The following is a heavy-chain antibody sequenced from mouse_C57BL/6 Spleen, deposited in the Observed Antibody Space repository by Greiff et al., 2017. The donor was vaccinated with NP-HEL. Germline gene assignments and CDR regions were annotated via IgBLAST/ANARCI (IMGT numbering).Heavy chain of an antibody. CDR1: GYTFTSYG. D-gene: IGHD2-4*01. J-gene: IGHJ4*01. CDR2: IYPRSGNT. V-gene: IGHV1-81*01. Sequence: VQLQQSGAELARPGASVKLSCKASGYTFTSYGISWVKQRPGQGLEWIGEIYPRSGNTYYNEKFKGKATLTADKSSSTAYMELRSLTSEDSAVYFCADYDYDLYAMDYWGQGTSVTVSS. CDR3: ADYDYDLYAMDY.